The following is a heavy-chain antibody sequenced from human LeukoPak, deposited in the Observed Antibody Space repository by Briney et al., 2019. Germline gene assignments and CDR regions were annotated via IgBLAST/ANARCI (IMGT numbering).Heavy chain of an antibody. CDR1: DGSITDYY. D-gene: IGHD3-22*01. CDR2: MHTSGST. J-gene: IGHJ4*02. V-gene: IGHV4-4*07. CDR3: ARDRYYYDTSGYYFDY. Sequence: SETLSLTYTVSDGSITDYYWSWIRQPAGKGLDWIGRMHTSGSTNYNPSLKSRVTMSVDTSKNQFSLKLSSVTAADTAVYYCARDRYYYDTSGYYFDYWGQGTLVTVSS.